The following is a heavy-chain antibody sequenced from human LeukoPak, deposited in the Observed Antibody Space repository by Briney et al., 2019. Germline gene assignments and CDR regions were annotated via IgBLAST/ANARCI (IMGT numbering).Heavy chain of an antibody. CDR3: ARQVSAGGKPYYFDY. V-gene: IGHV5-51*01. CDR2: IYPGDSDT. J-gene: IGHJ4*02. CDR1: GYSFTSYW. D-gene: IGHD1-14*01. Sequence: GESLKISCKGSGYSFTSYWIGWVRQMPGKGLEWMGIIYPGDSDTRYSPSFQGQVTISADKSISTAYLQWSSLKASDTAMYYCARQVSAGGKPYYFDYWGQGTLVTVSS.